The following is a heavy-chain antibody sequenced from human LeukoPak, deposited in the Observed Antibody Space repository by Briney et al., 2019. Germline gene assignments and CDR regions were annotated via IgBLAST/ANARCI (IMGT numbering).Heavy chain of an antibody. CDR1: GFSFSSSS. CDR3: ARGATVTHNDY. V-gene: IGHV3-21*01. D-gene: IGHD4-17*01. J-gene: IGHJ4*02. Sequence: GGSLRLSCAASGFSFSSSSMNWVRQAPGKGLEWVSSISSSSSYIYYADSVKGRFTISRDNAKNSLYLQMNSLRAEDTAVYYCARGATVTHNDYWGQGTLVTVSS. CDR2: ISSSSSYI.